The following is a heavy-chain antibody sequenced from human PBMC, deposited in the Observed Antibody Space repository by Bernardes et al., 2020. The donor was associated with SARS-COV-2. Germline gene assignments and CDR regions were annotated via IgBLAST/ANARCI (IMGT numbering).Heavy chain of an antibody. CDR2: ISGDGSGI. J-gene: IGHJ4*02. V-gene: IGHV3-74*01. Sequence: GGSLRLSRAASGFTFSDYFIHWVRQTPGKGLLWVSRISGDGSGINYADSVKGRFTISRDNAKNTLFLQMNSLRPEDTAVYYCTRGSGNYYFDYWGQGTLVTVSS. D-gene: IGHD1-26*01. CDR3: TRGSGNYYFDY. CDR1: GFTFSDYF.